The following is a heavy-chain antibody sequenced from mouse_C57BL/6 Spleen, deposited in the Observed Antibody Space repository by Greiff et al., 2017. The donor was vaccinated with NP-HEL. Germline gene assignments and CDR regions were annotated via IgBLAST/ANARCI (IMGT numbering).Heavy chain of an antibody. CDR1: GYTFTDYY. CDR2: INPNNGGT. Sequence: VQLQQSGPELVKPGASVKISCKASGYTFTDYYMNWVKQSHGKSLEWIGDINPNNGGTSYNQKFKGKATLTVDKSSSTAYMELRSLTSEDSAVYYCARRDYDSGYFDVWGTGTTVTVSS. V-gene: IGHV1-26*01. D-gene: IGHD2-4*01. J-gene: IGHJ1*03. CDR3: ARRDYDSGYFDV.